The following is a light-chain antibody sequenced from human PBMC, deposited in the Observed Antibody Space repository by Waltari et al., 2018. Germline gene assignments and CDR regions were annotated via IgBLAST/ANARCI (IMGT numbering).Light chain of an antibody. CDR3: QQYNNLPPKT. J-gene: IGKJ1*01. CDR2: GAS. Sequence: EIVMTQSPATLSVSPGERATLSCRASQSISNNLAWYQQKPVQAPRLLIYGASTRATSIPARFSGSGSGTEFTLTISSMQSEDFAVFYCQQYNNLPPKTFGQGTKVEMK. V-gene: IGKV3-15*01. CDR1: QSISNN.